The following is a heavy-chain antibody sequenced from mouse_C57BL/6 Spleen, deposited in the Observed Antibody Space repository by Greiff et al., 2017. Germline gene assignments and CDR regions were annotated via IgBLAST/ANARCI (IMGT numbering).Heavy chain of an antibody. V-gene: IGHV1-81*01. J-gene: IGHJ1*03. CDR3: ANYGNYERYFDV. CDR1: GYTFTSYG. D-gene: IGHD2-1*01. Sequence: QVHVKQSGAELARPGASVKLSCKASGYTFTSYGISWVKQRTGQGLEWIGEIYPRSGNTYYNEKFKGKATLTADKSSSTAYMELRSLTSEDSAVYFCANYGNYERYFDVWGTGTTVTVSS. CDR2: IYPRSGNT.